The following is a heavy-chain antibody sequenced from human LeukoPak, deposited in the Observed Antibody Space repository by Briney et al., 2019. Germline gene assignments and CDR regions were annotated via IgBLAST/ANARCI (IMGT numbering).Heavy chain of an antibody. CDR1: VYTFTSYD. D-gene: IGHD6-6*01. CDR2: MNPNSGNT. J-gene: IGHJ5*02. CDR3: ARGKAARTSPVFDP. V-gene: IGHV1-8*03. Sequence: GASVKVSCKASVYTFTSYDINWVRQATGHALEWMGWMNPNSGNTGYAQKFQGRVTITRNTSISTAYMELSSLRSEDTAVYYCARGKAARTSPVFDPWGQGTLVTVSS.